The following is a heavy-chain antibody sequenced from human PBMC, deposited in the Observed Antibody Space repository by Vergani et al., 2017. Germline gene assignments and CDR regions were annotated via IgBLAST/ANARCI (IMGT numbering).Heavy chain of an antibody. D-gene: IGHD1-14*01. CDR2: TCYDGNNK. CDR3: ARDLRLLYNRFDP. V-gene: IGHV3-33*01. Sequence: VQLVESGGGIVKPGGSLRLSCAASGFTFNQYGMHWVRQAPGKGLEWVAVTCYDGNNKQYADSVKGRFTISRDNSKSTMYLQMNSLRDEDTGVYYCARDLRLLYNRFDPWGQGTLVTVSS. CDR1: GFTFNQYG. J-gene: IGHJ5*02.